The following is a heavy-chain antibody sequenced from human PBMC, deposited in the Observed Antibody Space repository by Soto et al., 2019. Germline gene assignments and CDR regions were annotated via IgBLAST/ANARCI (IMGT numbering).Heavy chain of an antibody. Sequence: QVQLVQSGAEVKTPGSSVKVSCKAFGGTLSDYAISWVRQAPGQGLEWMGGIMPTVDSANYAQNFQGRLTISADEWTSTANLELSSLRSDDAAVYYCAVAAVREIMAQESSGMAVWGQGTTVIVSS. D-gene: IGHD3-10*01. CDR2: IMPTVDSA. V-gene: IGHV1-69*01. CDR3: AVAAVREIMAQESSGMAV. CDR1: GGTLSDYA. J-gene: IGHJ6*02.